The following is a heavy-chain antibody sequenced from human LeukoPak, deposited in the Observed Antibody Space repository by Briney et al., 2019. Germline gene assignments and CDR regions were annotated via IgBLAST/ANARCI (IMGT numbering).Heavy chain of an antibody. CDR1: GFTFNRCW. CDR3: TSWGDTTAEYFQR. J-gene: IGHJ1*01. D-gene: IGHD2-21*02. CDR2: INPDGRDT. V-gene: IGHV3-7*01. Sequence: PGGSLRLSCVVSGFTFNRCWMNWVRQAPGKGLEWVAHINPDGRDTYYVDSVKGRFTISRDNARNSMYLQMSSLRDEDTAVYYCTSWGDTTAEYFQRGDPGTLVTVSS.